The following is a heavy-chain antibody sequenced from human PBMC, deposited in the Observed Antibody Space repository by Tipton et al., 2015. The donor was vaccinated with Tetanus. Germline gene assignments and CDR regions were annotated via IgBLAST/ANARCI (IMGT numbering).Heavy chain of an antibody. D-gene: IGHD6-13*01. Sequence: GSLRLSCAVSGFTSRIYWLSWVRQAPGKGVEWVANIKQDGSETYYVDSVKGRFTISRDNAQNSLSLHMNNLRAEDSAVYYCARLTSWYSFYFDSWGHGTLVTVSS. CDR2: IKQDGSET. V-gene: IGHV3-7*01. CDR1: GFTSRIYW. CDR3: ARLTSWYSFYFDS. J-gene: IGHJ4*01.